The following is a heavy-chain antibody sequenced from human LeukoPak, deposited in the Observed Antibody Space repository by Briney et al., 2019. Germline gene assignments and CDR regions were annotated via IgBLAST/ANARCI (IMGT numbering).Heavy chain of an antibody. J-gene: IGHJ4*02. CDR1: GFTFDDYT. V-gene: IGHV3-74*01. D-gene: IGHD3-10*01. CDR2: INSDGSST. CDR3: ARAEVGVLADY. Sequence: GGSLRLSCAASGFTFDDYTMHWVRQAPGKGLEWVSRINSDGSSTNYADSVKGRFTISRDNAKNTLYLQMNSLRADDTAVYYCARAEVGVLADYWGQGTLVTVSS.